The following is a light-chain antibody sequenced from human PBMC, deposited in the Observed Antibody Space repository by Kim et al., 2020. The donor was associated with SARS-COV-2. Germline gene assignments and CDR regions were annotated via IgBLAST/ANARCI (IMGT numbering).Light chain of an antibody. Sequence: RATINCKSSQSVLYSSNNKNYLAWYQQKPGQPPKLLIYWASTRESGVPDRFIGSGSGTDFTLTISSLQAEDVAVYYCQQYYSTPPSFGQGTKLEI. CDR2: WAS. J-gene: IGKJ2*03. CDR3: QQYYSTPPS. CDR1: QSVLYSSNNKNY. V-gene: IGKV4-1*01.